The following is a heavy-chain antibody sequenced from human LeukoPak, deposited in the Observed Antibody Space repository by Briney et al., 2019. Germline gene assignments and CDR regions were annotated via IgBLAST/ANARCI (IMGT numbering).Heavy chain of an antibody. J-gene: IGHJ4*02. CDR2: ISTSGGNT. CDR1: GFTFSPYA. D-gene: IGHD1-1*01. CDR3: SKGLAPTGTTHTAAGY. Sequence: GGSLRLSCTVSGFTFSPYAMSWVRQAPGKGLEWVSSISTSGGNTYYADSVKGRFTISRDNSKYTLYLQMNSLRAEDSGVYYCSKGLAPTGTTHTAAGYWGQGTLVTVSS. V-gene: IGHV3-23*01.